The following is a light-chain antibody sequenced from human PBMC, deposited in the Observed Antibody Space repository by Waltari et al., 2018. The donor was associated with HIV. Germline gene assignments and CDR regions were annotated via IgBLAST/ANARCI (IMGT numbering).Light chain of an antibody. CDR2: DVS. V-gene: IGLV2-11*01. CDR1: RSDVGGYKY. CDR3: CSYAGSYNYV. Sequence: QSALTQPRSVSGSPGQSVTISCTGTRSDVGGYKYVSWYQQHPGKAPKLMIYDVSKRPSGVPSRFSCSKSCNTASLPISALQAEDEADYYCCSYAGSYNYVFGTGTKVTVL. J-gene: IGLJ1*01.